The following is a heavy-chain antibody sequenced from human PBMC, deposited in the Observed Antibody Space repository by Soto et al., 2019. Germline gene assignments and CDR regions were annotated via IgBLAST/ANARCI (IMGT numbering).Heavy chain of an antibody. Sequence: GASGKVSCKTSGYTFTDYNLHWVRQAPGQGLEWMGSINPRNGDAVSPQKFQARVTMTRDASTTTAYMELIRLTSPDTAVYYCARHRFTSGSDYFDYWEQGTVVTVSS. CDR1: GYTFTDYN. D-gene: IGHD1-1*01. V-gene: IGHV1-2*02. CDR2: INPRNGDA. CDR3: ARHRFTSGSDYFDY. J-gene: IGHJ4*02.